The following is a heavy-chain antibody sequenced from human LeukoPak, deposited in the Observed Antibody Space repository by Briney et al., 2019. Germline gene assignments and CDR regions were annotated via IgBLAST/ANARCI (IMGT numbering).Heavy chain of an antibody. CDR1: GGSISSGGYS. CDR3: ARAAAGGNWFDH. J-gene: IGHJ5*02. Sequence: SQTLSLTCAVSGGSISSGGYSWSWIRQPPGKGLEWIGYIYHSGSTYYNPSLKSRVTISVDRSKNQFSLKLSSVTAADTAVYYCARAAAGGNWFDHWGQGTLVTVSS. V-gene: IGHV4-30-2*01. D-gene: IGHD6-13*01. CDR2: IYHSGST.